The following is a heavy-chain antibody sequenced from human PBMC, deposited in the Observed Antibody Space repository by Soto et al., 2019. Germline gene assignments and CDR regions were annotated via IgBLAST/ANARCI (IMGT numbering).Heavy chain of an antibody. CDR3: ARETFQH. J-gene: IGHJ1*01. Sequence: QVQLVESGGGVVQPGRSLRLSCAASGFTCSSYAMHWVRQAPGKGLEWVAVISYDGSNKYYADSVKGRFTISRDNSKNTLYLQMNSLRAEDTAVYYCARETFQHWGQGTLVTVSS. CDR1: GFTCSSYA. V-gene: IGHV3-30-3*01. CDR2: ISYDGSNK.